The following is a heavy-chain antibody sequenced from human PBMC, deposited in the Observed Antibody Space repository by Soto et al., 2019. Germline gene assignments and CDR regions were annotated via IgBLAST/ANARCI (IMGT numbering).Heavy chain of an antibody. CDR1: GGSISYNSYD. V-gene: IGHV4-39*02. Sequence: SETLSLICSVSGGSISYNSYDWGWIRQPPGKGLEWIGGIFYTGTTYYSPSLKDRVTMSMDTSKNSFSVNLTSVTAADTAVYFCARLVVVAPVANVWGQGTLVTVSS. J-gene: IGHJ4*02. CDR2: IFYTGTT. D-gene: IGHD2-2*01. CDR3: ARLVVVAPVANV.